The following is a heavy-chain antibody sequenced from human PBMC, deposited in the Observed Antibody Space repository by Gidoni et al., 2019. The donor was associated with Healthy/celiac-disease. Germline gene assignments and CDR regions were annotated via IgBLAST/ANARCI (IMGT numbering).Heavy chain of an antibody. V-gene: IGHV3-23*04. CDR1: GFTFSSYA. CDR3: AKGVFVDDDAFDI. J-gene: IGHJ3*02. Sequence: EVQLVASGGGLVHPGGSLRHSCAASGFTFSSYAMSWVRQAPGKGLEWVSAISGRCGSTYYADSVKGRFTISRDNSKNTLYLQMNSLRAEDTAVYYCAKGVFVDDDAFDIWGQGTMVTVSS. D-gene: IGHD2-15*01. CDR2: ISGRCGST.